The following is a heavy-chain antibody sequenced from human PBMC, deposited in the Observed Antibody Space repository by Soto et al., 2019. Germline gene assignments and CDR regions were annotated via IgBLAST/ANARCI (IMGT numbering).Heavy chain of an antibody. Sequence: XSVKVSCKATGYTFSSYYMHWVRQSPGQGLEWMGIINPSGGSTSYAQKFQGRVTMTRDTSTSTVYMELSSLRSEDTAVYYCARTGPRDLAISMVPYYYYYGMDVWGQGTTVTVSS. CDR2: INPSGGST. D-gene: IGHD2-2*02. V-gene: IGHV1-46*01. CDR1: GYTFSSYY. CDR3: ARTGPRDLAISMVPYYYYYGMDV. J-gene: IGHJ6*02.